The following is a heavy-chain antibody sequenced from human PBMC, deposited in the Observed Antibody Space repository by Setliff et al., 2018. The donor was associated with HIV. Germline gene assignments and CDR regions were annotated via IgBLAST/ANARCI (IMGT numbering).Heavy chain of an antibody. CDR1: GGSISRGSYS. CDR3: AREDGGYTNSEHAFDI. V-gene: IGHV4-61*09. CDR2: VYSSGST. J-gene: IGHJ3*02. Sequence: TLSLTCTVSGGSISRGSYSWSWIRQPAGKGLEWIGHVYSSGSTRYNPSLKSRVTISTDTSKNQFSLRLSSVTAADTAIYYCAREDGGYTNSEHAFDIWGQGTMVTVSS. D-gene: IGHD4-4*01.